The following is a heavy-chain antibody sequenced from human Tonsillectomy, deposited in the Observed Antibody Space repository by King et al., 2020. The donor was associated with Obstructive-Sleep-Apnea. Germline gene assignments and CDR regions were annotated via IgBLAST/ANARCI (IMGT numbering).Heavy chain of an antibody. D-gene: IGHD2-15*01. CDR1: GFTVSSNY. CDR3: ARDSYYCSGGSCYSGLDY. Sequence: VQLVESGGGLVQPGGSLRLSCAASGFTVSSNYMSWVRQAPGKGLEWVSVIYSGGSTYYADSVKGRFTISRDNSKNTLYLQMNSLRAEDTAVYYCARDSYYCSGGSCYSGLDYWGQGTLVTVSS. V-gene: IGHV3-66*01. CDR2: IYSGGST. J-gene: IGHJ4*02.